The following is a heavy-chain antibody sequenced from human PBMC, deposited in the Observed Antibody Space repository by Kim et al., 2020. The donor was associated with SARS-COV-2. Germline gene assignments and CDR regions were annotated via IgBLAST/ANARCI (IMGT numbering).Heavy chain of an antibody. CDR3: ARARYGPGFYYFDY. V-gene: IGHV3-30*07. J-gene: IGHJ4*02. Sequence: VEDRLTITRAHSKTTLYLRMNGLRAEDTAVYYCARARYGPGFYYFDYWGQGTLVTVSS. D-gene: IGHD5-18*01.